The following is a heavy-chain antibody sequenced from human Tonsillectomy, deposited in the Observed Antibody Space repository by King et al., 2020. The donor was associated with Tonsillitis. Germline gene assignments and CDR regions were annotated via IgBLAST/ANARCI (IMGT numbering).Heavy chain of an antibody. D-gene: IGHD3-10*01. V-gene: IGHV3-30-3*01. J-gene: IGHJ3*02. CDR3: ARDRGLAPGDVFDI. CDR2: ISYDGTSK. Sequence: VQLVESGGGVVQPGRSLRLSCAASGFPFSSYFIHWVRQAPGKGLEWVAVISYDGTSKYYADSVKGRFTISRDNSKNTMDLQMHSLRTEDTAIYYCARDRGLAPGDVFDIWGLGTLVTVSP. CDR1: GFPFSSYF.